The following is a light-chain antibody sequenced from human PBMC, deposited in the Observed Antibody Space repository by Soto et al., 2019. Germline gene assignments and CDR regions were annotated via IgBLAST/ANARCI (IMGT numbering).Light chain of an antibody. CDR1: QSISNW. Sequence: DIQMTQSPSTLSAVVGDRVTITCRASQSISNWLAWYQEKPGKAPNVLIFDVAKLQSGVPSRFSGSRSGTEFTLTISSLQPDDFATYYCQQYDSYPLTFGGGTKVEMK. CDR2: DVA. V-gene: IGKV1-5*01. J-gene: IGKJ4*01. CDR3: QQYDSYPLT.